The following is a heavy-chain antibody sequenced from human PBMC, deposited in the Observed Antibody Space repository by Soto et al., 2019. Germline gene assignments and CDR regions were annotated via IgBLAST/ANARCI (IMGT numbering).Heavy chain of an antibody. J-gene: IGHJ6*02. D-gene: IGHD3-22*01. CDR3: ARHGPRVYYDNSDYYYYGMDV. Sequence: GESLKISCKGSGYSFAGYWITWVRQKPGKGLEWMGRIDPSDSQTYYSPSFRGHVTISVTKSITTVFLQWSGLKASDTAMYYCARHGPRVYYDNSDYYYYGMDVWGQGTTVTVSS. CDR1: GYSFAGYW. CDR2: IDPSDSQT. V-gene: IGHV5-10-1*01.